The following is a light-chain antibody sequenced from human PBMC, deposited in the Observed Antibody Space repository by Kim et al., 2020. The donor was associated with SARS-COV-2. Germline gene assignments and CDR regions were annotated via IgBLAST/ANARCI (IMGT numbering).Light chain of an antibody. Sequence: SPGERATRSCRASQSVSSNFAWYQQKPGQAPRLLIYGASTRATGIPARFSGSGSGTEFTLTISSLQSEDFAVYYCQQYNNWPPITFGQGTRLEIK. CDR2: GAS. CDR1: QSVSSN. J-gene: IGKJ5*01. CDR3: QQYNNWPPIT. V-gene: IGKV3-15*01.